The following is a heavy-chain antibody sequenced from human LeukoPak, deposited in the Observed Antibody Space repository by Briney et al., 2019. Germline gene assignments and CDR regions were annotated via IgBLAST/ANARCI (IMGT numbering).Heavy chain of an antibody. Sequence: GGSLRLSCAASGFTFSSYGMHWVRQAPGKGLEWVAFIRYDGSNKYYADSVKGRFTISRDNSKNTLYLQMNSLGAEDTAVYYCAKPELLWFGEFNYDYWGQGTLVTVSS. CDR1: GFTFSSYG. CDR2: IRYDGSNK. CDR3: AKPELLWFGEFNYDY. J-gene: IGHJ4*02. V-gene: IGHV3-30*02. D-gene: IGHD3-10*01.